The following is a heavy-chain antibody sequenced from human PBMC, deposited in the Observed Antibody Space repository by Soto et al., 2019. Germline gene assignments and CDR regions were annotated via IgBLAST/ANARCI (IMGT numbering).Heavy chain of an antibody. V-gene: IGHV4-34*01. CDR3: ARGGGLRYFDWSKGLAY. CDR2: INHSGST. J-gene: IGHJ4*02. Sequence: SETLSLTCAVYGGSFSGYYWSWILQPPRKGLEWIGEINHSGSTNYNPSLKSRVTIPVDTSKNQFSLKLSSVTAADTAVYYCARGGGLRYFDWSKGLAYWGQGTLVTVSS. D-gene: IGHD3-9*01. CDR1: GGSFSGYY.